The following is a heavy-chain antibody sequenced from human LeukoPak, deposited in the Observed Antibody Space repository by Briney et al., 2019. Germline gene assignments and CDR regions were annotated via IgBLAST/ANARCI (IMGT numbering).Heavy chain of an antibody. CDR1: GYTFTDSG. V-gene: IGHV7-4-1*02. J-gene: IGHJ5*01. CDR2: INTNTGNP. Sequence: ASVKVSCKASGYTFTDSGLSWVRQAPGQGLEWMGWINTNTGNPAYAQGFTGRFVFSLDTSVSTAYLQISSLKAEDTAVYYCARAYQPLGGLSFPDSWGQGTLVTVSS. CDR3: ARAYQPLGGLSFPDS. D-gene: IGHD3-16*02.